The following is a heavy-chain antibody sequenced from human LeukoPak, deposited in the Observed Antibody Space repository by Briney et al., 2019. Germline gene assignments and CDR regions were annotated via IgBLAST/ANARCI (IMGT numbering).Heavy chain of an antibody. D-gene: IGHD3-10*01. CDR2: ISWNSGNM. CDR1: GFTFDGYA. Sequence: GRSLRLSCVASGFTFDGYAMHWVRQAPGKGLQWVSWISWNSGNMGYADSVEGRFTISRDSAKNSLYLQMNSLRAEDKALYYCAKNMQGYYGSGSGYGMDVWGQGTTVTVSS. CDR3: AKNMQGYYGSGSGYGMDV. V-gene: IGHV3-9*01. J-gene: IGHJ6*02.